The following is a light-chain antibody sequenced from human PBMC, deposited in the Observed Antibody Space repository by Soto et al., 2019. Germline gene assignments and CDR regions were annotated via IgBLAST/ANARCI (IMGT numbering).Light chain of an antibody. CDR1: SSDVGGYNY. CDR2: DVS. CDR3: SSYTSSSTLYV. J-gene: IGLJ1*01. V-gene: IGLV2-14*01. Sequence: QSALTQPASVSGSPGQSITISCTGTSSDVGGYNYVSWYQQHPGKAPKLMIYDVSNRPLGVSKRFSGSKSGNTASLTISGLQAEDEADYYCSSYTSSSTLYVFGTGTKLTVL.